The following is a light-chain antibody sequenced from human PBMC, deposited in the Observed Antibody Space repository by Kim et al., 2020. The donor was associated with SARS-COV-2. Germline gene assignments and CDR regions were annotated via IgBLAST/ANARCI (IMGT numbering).Light chain of an antibody. V-gene: IGLV6-57*03. J-gene: IGLJ2*01. CDR1: RGSIACNN. Sequence: NTLTVTCTRSRGSIACNNVQWYQLRQGSAPTTVIYEDNQRPSGVPDRFSGSIDSSSNSASLTIAGLKTEDEADDYCQSYDSSNPVVFGGGTQLTVL. CDR3: QSYDSSNPVV. CDR2: EDN.